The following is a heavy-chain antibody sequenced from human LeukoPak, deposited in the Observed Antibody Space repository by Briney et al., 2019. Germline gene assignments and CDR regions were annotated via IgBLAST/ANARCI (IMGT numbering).Heavy chain of an antibody. V-gene: IGHV3-7*01. D-gene: IGHD3-3*01. CDR1: GFTVSLYW. J-gene: IGHJ4*02. CDR2: IKQDGNEK. Sequence: GGSLRLSCAASGFTVSLYWMSWVRQAPGKGLEWVANIKQDGNEKYSVDSVKGRFTISRDNSKDMVYLQMNSLRAEDTSLYYCAKDTYYNSRSGYYVFDSWGQGSLVTVSA. CDR3: AKDTYYNSRSGYYVFDS.